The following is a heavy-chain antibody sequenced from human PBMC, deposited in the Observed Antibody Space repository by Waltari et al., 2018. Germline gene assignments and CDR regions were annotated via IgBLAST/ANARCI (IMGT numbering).Heavy chain of an antibody. CDR1: GDTLTHYA. D-gene: IGHD6-13*01. CDR2: IIPIFATV. CDR3: AVTLSAAPFYGLDV. J-gene: IGHJ6*02. V-gene: IGHV1-69*08. Sequence: QVQLVQSGAEVKKPGSSVMVSCKVSGDTLTHYAIHWVRQAPGQGLEWVGRIIPIFATVNFAQKFQDRVTITAATSTSTAYMEVSSLRSDDTAMYYCAVTLSAAPFYGLDVWGQGTTVTVFS.